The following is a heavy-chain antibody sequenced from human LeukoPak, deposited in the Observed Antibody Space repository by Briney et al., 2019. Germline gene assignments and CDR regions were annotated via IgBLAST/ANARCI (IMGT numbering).Heavy chain of an antibody. CDR1: GGTFSSYA. V-gene: IGHV1-69*01. J-gene: IGHJ4*02. CDR3: ARGWVYYYGSGSYFLDY. D-gene: IGHD3-10*01. Sequence: SVKVSCKASGGTFSSYAISWVRQAPGQGLEWMGGIIPTFGTANYAQKFQGRVTITADESTSTAYMELSSLRSEDTAVYYCARGWVYYYGSGSYFLDYWGQGTLVTVSS. CDR2: IIPTFGTA.